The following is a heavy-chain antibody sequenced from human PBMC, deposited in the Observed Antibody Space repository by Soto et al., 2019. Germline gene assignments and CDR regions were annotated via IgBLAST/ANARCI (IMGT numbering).Heavy chain of an antibody. CDR3: ARDNLKYYYGMDV. CDR2: ISYDGSNK. CDR1: GFTFSSYA. J-gene: IGHJ6*02. V-gene: IGHV3-30-3*01. Sequence: QVQLVESGGGVVQPGRSLRLSCAASGFTFSSYAMHWVRQAPSKGLEWVAVISYDGSNKYYADSVKGRFTISRDNSKNTLYLQMNSLRAEDTAVYYCARDNLKYYYGMDVWGQGTTVTVSS.